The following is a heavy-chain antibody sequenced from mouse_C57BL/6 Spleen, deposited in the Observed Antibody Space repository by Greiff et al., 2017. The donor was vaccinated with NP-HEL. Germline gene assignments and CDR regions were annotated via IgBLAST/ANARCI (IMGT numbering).Heavy chain of an antibody. V-gene: IGHV1-64*01. CDR3: ARPNGSGYYAMDY. CDR1: GYTFTSYW. Sequence: QVQLQRPGAELVKPGASVKLSCKASGYTFTSYWMHWVKQRPGQGLEWIGMIHPNSGSTNYNEKFKSKATLTVDKSSSTAYMQLSSLTSEDSAVYYCARPNGSGYYAMDYWGQGTSVTVSS. CDR2: IHPNSGST. J-gene: IGHJ4*01. D-gene: IGHD1-1*01.